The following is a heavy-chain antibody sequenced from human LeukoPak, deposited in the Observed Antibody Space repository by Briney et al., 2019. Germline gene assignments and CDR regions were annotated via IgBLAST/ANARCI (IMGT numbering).Heavy chain of an antibody. CDR1: GGSISSSSYY. CDR3: ARWEIVDDAFDI. V-gene: IGHV4-39*07. J-gene: IGHJ3*02. CDR2: IYYSGST. Sequence: SETLSLTCTVSGGSISSSSYYWGWIRQPPGKGLEWIGYIYYSGSTYYNPSLKSRVTISVDTSKNQFSLKLSSVTAADTAVYYCARWEIVDDAFDIWGQGTMVTVSS. D-gene: IGHD5-12*01.